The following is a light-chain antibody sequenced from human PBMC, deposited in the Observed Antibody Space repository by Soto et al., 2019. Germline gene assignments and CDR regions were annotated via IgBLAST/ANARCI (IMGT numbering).Light chain of an antibody. Sequence: QSALTQPASVSGSPGQSITISCTGTSSDVGSYNLVSWYQQHPGKAPKLMIYEVSKRPSGVSNRFSGSKSGNTASLTISVLQAEDEADYYCCSYAVFGTGTKVTVL. CDR1: SSDVGSYNL. V-gene: IGLV2-23*02. CDR2: EVS. J-gene: IGLJ1*01. CDR3: CSYAV.